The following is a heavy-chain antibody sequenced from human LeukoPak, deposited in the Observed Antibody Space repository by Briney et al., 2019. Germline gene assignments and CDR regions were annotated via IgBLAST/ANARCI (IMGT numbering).Heavy chain of an antibody. Sequence: KASETLSLTCTVSGGSISSYYWSWIRQPPGKGLEWIGYIFYSGSTNYNPSLKSRVSISVDTSKNQFSLKLTSMTPADTAVYYCARARVPYAYYFDYWGQGALVTVSS. V-gene: IGHV4-59*01. D-gene: IGHD2-2*01. CDR2: IFYSGST. CDR1: GGSISSYY. J-gene: IGHJ4*02. CDR3: ARARVPYAYYFDY.